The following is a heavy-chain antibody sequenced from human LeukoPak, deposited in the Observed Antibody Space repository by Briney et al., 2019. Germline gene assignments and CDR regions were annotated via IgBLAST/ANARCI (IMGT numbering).Heavy chain of an antibody. D-gene: IGHD2-21*01. CDR2: IYENGGTT. J-gene: IGHJ4*02. CDR3: AKDFRIGYSAHFDY. V-gene: IGHV3-23*01. CDR1: GFTFRNHA. Sequence: GGSLRLSCVGSGFTFRNHAMSWVRQAPEKGLEFVSGIYENGGTTYYADSVKGRFSISRDNSKNTLYLQMDSLRGEDTAVYYCAKDFRIGYSAHFDYWGQGTLVTVSS.